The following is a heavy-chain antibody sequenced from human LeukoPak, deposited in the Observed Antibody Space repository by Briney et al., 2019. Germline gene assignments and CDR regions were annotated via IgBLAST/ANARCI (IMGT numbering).Heavy chain of an antibody. CDR2: IIPIFGTA. D-gene: IGHD6-19*01. CDR3: ARDGLNIAVAGIGGWFDP. J-gene: IGHJ5*02. CDR1: GGTFSSYA. Sequence: SVKVSCKASGGTFSSYAISWVRQAPGQGLEWMGGIIPIFGTANYAQKFQGRVTVTADESTSTAYMELSSLRSEDTAVYYCARDGLNIAVAGIGGWFDPWGQGTLVTVSS. V-gene: IGHV1-69*13.